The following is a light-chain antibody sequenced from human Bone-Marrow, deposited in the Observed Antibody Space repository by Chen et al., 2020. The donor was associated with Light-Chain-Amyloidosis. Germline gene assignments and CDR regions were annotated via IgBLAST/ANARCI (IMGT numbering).Light chain of an antibody. CDR2: RDT. J-gene: IGLJ2*01. CDR1: DLPTKY. V-gene: IGLV3-25*03. CDR3: QSADSSGTYEVI. Sequence: SSELTQPPSVSVSPVQTARLTCSGDDLPTKYAYWYQQKPGQAPVLVIHRDTERPSGISERFSGSSSGTTATLTISGVQAEDEADYHCQSADSSGTYEVIFGGGTKLTVL.